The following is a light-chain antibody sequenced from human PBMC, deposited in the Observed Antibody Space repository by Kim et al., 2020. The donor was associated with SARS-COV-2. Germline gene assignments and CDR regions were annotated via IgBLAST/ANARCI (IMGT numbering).Light chain of an antibody. CDR2: AAS. V-gene: IGKV1-39*01. Sequence: IQMTQSPSSLSASVGDRVTITCRASQSISSYLNWYQQKPGKAPNLLIYAASSLQSGVPSRFSGSGSGTDFTLTISSVQPEDFATYYCQQNYSTPRTFGQGTKVDIK. J-gene: IGKJ1*01. CDR1: QSISSY. CDR3: QQNYSTPRT.